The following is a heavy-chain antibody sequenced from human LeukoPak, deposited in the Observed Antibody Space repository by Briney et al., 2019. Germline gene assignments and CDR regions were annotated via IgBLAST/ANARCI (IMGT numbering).Heavy chain of an antibody. CDR2: INHSGST. CDR3: ARGVWGWLRLGYYYYYMDV. J-gene: IGHJ6*03. V-gene: IGHV4-39*07. CDR1: GGSIRSPTYY. Sequence: SETLSLTCTVSGGSIRSPTYYWGWIRQPPGKGLEWIGEINHSGSTNYNPSLKSRVTISVDTSKNQFSLKLSSVTAADTAVYYCARGVWGWLRLGYYYYYMDVWGKGTTVTVSS. D-gene: IGHD5-12*01.